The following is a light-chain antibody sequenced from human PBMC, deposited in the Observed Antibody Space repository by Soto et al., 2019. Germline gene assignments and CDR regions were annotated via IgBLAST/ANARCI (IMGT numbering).Light chain of an antibody. J-gene: IGLJ3*02. CDR1: ISNIGAGYD. V-gene: IGLV1-40*01. CDR2: GNS. Sequence: QSVLTQPPSVSGAPGQRVTISCTGSISNIGAGYDVHWYQQLPRTAPKLLIYGNSNRPSGVPDRFSGSKSGTSASLAITGLQAEDEADYYCQSYDSSLSWVFGGGTKLTVL. CDR3: QSYDSSLSWV.